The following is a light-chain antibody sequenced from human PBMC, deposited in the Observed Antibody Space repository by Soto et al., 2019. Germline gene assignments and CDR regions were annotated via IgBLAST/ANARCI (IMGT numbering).Light chain of an antibody. J-gene: IGKJ5*01. V-gene: IGKV3-15*01. Sequence: EVVLTQSPGTLSVSPGERATLSCRASQSVSTNLAWYQQKPGQVPRLLISGASTRATDIPVRFSGSGSGTEFTLTISSLQSEDFAFYYHQPFGKWPITFGQGTRLEIK. CDR2: GAS. CDR1: QSVSTN. CDR3: QPFGKWPIT.